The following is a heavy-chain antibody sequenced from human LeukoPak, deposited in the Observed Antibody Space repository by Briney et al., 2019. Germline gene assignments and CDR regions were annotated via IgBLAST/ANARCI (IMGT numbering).Heavy chain of an antibody. CDR2: IYYSGST. J-gene: IGHJ5*02. Sequence: SETLSLTCTVSGGSISSGGYYWRWIRQHPGKGLKWIGYIYYSGSTYYNPSLKSRVTISVDTSKNQFSLKLSSVTAADTAVYYCARDRQQLTRGYNWFDPWGQGTLVTVSS. CDR3: ARDRQQLTRGYNWFDP. D-gene: IGHD6-13*01. V-gene: IGHV4-31*03. CDR1: GGSISSGGYY.